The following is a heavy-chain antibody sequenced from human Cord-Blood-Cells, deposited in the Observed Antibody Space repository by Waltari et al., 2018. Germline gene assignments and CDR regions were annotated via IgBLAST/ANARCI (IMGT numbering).Heavy chain of an antibody. CDR1: GYSISSGYY. CDR2: IYHSGST. D-gene: IGHD3-9*01. J-gene: IGHJ5*02. Sequence: QVPLQESGQGLMKPSATLSLTCAVSGYSISSGYYWGWIRQPPGKGLEWIGSIYHSGSTYYNPSLKSRVTISVDTSKNQFSLKLSSVTAADTAVYYCARDWAKNSVLVIQGSGWFDPWGQGTLVTVSS. CDR3: ARDWAKNSVLVIQGSGWFDP. V-gene: IGHV4-38-2*02.